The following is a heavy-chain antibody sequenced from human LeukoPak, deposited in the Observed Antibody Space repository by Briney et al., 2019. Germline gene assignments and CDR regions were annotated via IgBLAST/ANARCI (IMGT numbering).Heavy chain of an antibody. Sequence: GGSLRLSCTASGFTFDDYAMHWVRQAPGKGLEWVSFVSGDGGSTFYGDSVKGRFTISRDNSKNSLYLQMNGLRTVDTALYYCVRDLIVTDDAFDYWGQGTLVTVSS. V-gene: IGHV3-43*02. CDR3: VRDLIVTDDAFDY. J-gene: IGHJ4*02. D-gene: IGHD2-21*02. CDR1: GFTFDDYA. CDR2: VSGDGGST.